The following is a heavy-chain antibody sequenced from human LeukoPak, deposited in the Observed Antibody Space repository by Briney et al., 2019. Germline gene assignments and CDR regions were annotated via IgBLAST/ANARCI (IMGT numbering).Heavy chain of an antibody. CDR2: IKSDGSST. Sequence: GGSLRLSCAASGITFSNYWIHWVRQAPGKGLVWVSRIKSDGSSTNYADSVKGRFTISRDNAMNTVYLQMNSLRGEDTAVYCCARGYQTLGDYWGQGTLVTVSS. CDR1: GITFSNYW. D-gene: IGHD2-2*01. V-gene: IGHV3-74*01. J-gene: IGHJ4*02. CDR3: ARGYQTLGDY.